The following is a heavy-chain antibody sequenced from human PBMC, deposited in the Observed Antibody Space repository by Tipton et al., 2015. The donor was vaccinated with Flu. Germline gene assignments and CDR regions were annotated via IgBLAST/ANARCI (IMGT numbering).Heavy chain of an antibody. V-gene: IGHV4-59*01. Sequence: TLSLTCTVSGGSISRYYWCWIRQPPGKGLEWIGYIYYSGSTNYNPSLKSRVTISVDTSKNQFSLKLSSVTAADTAVYYCARGIGQDLYYYYGMDVWGQGTTVTVSS. J-gene: IGHJ6*02. CDR3: ARGIGQDLYYYYGMDV. CDR2: IYYSGST. CDR1: GGSISRYY. D-gene: IGHD2-15*01.